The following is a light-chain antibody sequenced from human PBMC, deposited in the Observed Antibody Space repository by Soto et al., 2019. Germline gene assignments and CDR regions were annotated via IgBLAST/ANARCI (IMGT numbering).Light chain of an antibody. CDR1: SSNIGGNS. CDR2: EVS. CDR3: SSYGGTNSLKV. Sequence: QSVMTQPPSVSAAPGQRVTISCSGSSSNIGGNSVSWYQQHPGKAPKVMMYEVSKRPSGVPDRFSGSKSGNTASLTVSGLQAEDEADYYCSSYGGTNSLKVFGGGTKVTVL. J-gene: IGLJ2*01. V-gene: IGLV2-8*01.